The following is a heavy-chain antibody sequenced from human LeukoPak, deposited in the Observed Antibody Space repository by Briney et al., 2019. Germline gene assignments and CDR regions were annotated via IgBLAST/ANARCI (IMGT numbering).Heavy chain of an antibody. J-gene: IGHJ5*02. Sequence: SETLSLTCTVSGGSISSYYWSWIRQPPGKGLEWIGYIYYSGSTNYNPSLKSRVTVSVDTSKNQFSLKLSSVTAADTAVYYCARHRREYYDSSGYFNWFDPWGQGTLVTVSS. CDR1: GGSISSYY. D-gene: IGHD3-22*01. CDR3: ARHRREYYDSSGYFNWFDP. V-gene: IGHV4-59*01. CDR2: IYYSGST.